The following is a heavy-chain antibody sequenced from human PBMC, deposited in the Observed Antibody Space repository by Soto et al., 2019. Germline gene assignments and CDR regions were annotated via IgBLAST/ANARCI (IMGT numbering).Heavy chain of an antibody. J-gene: IGHJ6*02. CDR2: IWYDGSLQ. Sequence: QVQMVESGGGVVQPGRSLRLSCAASGFSFENYGMHWVRQAPGRGLECVAIIWYDGSLQYYAAAVKGRFTISRDNSKNTLYQEMNSLRAEDTAVYYCANLWGDGYNLRPDYNGMDVWGQGPTVIVSS. V-gene: IGHV3-33*06. D-gene: IGHD5-12*01. CDR1: GFSFENYG. CDR3: ANLWGDGYNLRPDYNGMDV.